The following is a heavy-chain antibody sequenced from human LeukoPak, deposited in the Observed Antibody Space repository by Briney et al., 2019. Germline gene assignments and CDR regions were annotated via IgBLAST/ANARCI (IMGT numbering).Heavy chain of an antibody. Sequence: GGSLRLSCAASGFTFDDFALHWVRQAPGKGLEWVSLINSAGDVTYYADSVQGRFSVSRDNIKKSMYLQMNSLRTEDTDLYYCVKDMWRSNTWRFDSWGQGTLVTVSS. D-gene: IGHD6-13*01. V-gene: IGHV3-43D*03. CDR3: VKDMWRSNTWRFDS. CDR1: GFTFDDFA. CDR2: INSAGDVT. J-gene: IGHJ4*02.